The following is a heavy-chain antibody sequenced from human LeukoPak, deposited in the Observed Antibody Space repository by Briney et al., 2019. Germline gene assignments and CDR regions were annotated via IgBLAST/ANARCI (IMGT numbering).Heavy chain of an antibody. D-gene: IGHD2-2*01. J-gene: IGHJ4*02. CDR2: ISSSSSYI. CDR3: ARFTPGYQLPDTLGYYFDY. Sequence: GGSLRLSCAASGFTFSSYSMNWVRQAPGKGLEWVSSISSSSSYIYYADSVKGRFTISRDNSKNTLYLQMNSLRAEDTAVYYCARFTPGYQLPDTLGYYFDYWGQGTLVTVSS. V-gene: IGHV3-21*01. CDR1: GFTFSSYS.